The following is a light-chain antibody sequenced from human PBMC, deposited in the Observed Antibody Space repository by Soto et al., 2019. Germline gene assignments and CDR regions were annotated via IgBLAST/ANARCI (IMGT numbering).Light chain of an antibody. CDR2: VNSDGSH. V-gene: IGLV4-69*01. CDR3: QTGGTGIRV. J-gene: IGLJ1*01. Sequence: QLVLTQSPSASASLGASVKLTCTLSRGHSNYAIAWHQQQPEKGPRYLMKVNSDGSHRKGDGIPDRFSGSSSGAQRYLTIASLQSEDEADYYCQTGGTGIRVFGPGTKLTVL. CDR1: RGHSNYA.